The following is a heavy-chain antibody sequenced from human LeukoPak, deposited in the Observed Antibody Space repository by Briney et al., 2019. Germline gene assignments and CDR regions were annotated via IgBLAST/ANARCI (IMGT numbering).Heavy chain of an antibody. Sequence: ASVKVSCKASGYTFTSYAMHWVRQAPGQRLEWMGWINAGNGNTKYSQKFQGRVTITRDTSASTAYMELSSLRSEDTAVYYCARGTAVALNWFDPWGQGTLVTVSS. D-gene: IGHD6-19*01. CDR1: GYTFTSYA. CDR3: ARGTAVALNWFDP. J-gene: IGHJ5*02. CDR2: INAGNGNT. V-gene: IGHV1-3*01.